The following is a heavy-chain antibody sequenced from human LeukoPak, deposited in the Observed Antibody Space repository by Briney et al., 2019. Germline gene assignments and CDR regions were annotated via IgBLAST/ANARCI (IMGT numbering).Heavy chain of an antibody. CDR3: AKGSGSSCYSPCDY. CDR2: ICANDGNT. CDR1: GFTFNKAW. D-gene: IGHD2-15*01. Sequence: PGGSLRLSCAASGFTFNKAWMNWVRQAPGKGLEWVSVICANDGNTYYADAVKGRFTISRDNSKDTLYLQMDSLRAEDTAVYYCAKGSGSSCYSPCDYWGRGILVTVSS. V-gene: IGHV3-23*01. J-gene: IGHJ4*02.